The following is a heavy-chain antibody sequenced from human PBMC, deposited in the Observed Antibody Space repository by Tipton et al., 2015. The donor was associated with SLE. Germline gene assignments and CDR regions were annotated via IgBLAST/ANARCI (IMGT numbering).Heavy chain of an antibody. CDR3: AKFEKTTDFYLDS. J-gene: IGHJ4*02. V-gene: IGHV3-23*01. Sequence: SLRLSCATSGFTFSSYALSWVRRAPGKGLEWVSAIRGGGGSTYYADFVKGRFSISSDKSKKTLFLQMNSLRVDDTATYYCAKFEKTTDFYLDSWGQGTLVSVSS. CDR1: GFTFSSYA. D-gene: IGHD1/OR15-1a*01. CDR2: IRGGGGST.